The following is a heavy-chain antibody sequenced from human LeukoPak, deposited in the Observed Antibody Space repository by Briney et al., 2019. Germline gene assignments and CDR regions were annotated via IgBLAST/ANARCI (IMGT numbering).Heavy chain of an antibody. V-gene: IGHV4-59*01. J-gene: IGHJ4*02. Sequence: SETLSLTCTVSGGSFSNYYWSWIRQPPGKGLEWIGYIYYSGSTNYNPSLKSRVTISVDTSKNQFSLKLGSVTAADTAVYYCARIPPSYYAHYFDYWGQGTLVTVSS. CDR1: GGSFSNYY. CDR2: IYYSGST. CDR3: ARIPPSYYAHYFDY. D-gene: IGHD3-10*01.